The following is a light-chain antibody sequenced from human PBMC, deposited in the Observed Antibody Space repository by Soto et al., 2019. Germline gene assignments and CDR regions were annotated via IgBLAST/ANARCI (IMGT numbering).Light chain of an antibody. CDR1: HTIATY. V-gene: IGKV1-39*01. CDR3: QQFYYYPHT. CDR2: GAS. J-gene: IGKJ2*01. Sequence: IQMTQSPSSLSASVGDGVTLTCRASHTIATYLNWYQQKPGQVPEVLIYGASRLHVGVPSRFTGSGYGTDFTLTINNLQPADFAIYYCQQFYYYPHTFGQGTKLEVK.